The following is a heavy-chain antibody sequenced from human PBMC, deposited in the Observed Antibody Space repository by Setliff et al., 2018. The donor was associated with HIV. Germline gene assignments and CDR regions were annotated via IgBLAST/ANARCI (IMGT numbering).Heavy chain of an antibody. J-gene: IGHJ6*04. V-gene: IGHV4-34*01. D-gene: IGHD3-10*01. CDR2: INHSEGT. Sequence: SETLSLTCAVYGGSFDNYFWTWIRQSPERGLEWIGEINHSEGTTYSPYLKSRLTISLDTSKNQISLKLTSVTAADTAVYYCARMVRGLILRGYHYHADVWGKGTTVTSPQ. CDR3: ARMVRGLILRGYHYHADV. CDR1: GGSFDNYF.